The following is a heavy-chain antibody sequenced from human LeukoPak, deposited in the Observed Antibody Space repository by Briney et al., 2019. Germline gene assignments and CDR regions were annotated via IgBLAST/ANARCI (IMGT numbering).Heavy chain of an antibody. V-gene: IGHV3-7*01. Sequence: GGSLRLSCAASGFTFSDFWMSWVRQAPGKGLEWVANIKHDGSEQIYVDSVKGRFTISRDNAKNSLSLQMNNLRVEDTAVYYCARAGSHWHYVYWGQGTVVTVSS. CDR3: ARAGSHWHYVY. J-gene: IGHJ4*02. D-gene: IGHD3-10*01. CDR2: IKHDGSEQ. CDR1: GFTFSDFW.